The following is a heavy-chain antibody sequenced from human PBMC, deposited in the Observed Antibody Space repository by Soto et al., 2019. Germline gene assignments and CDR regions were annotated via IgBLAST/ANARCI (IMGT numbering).Heavy chain of an antibody. D-gene: IGHD4-17*01. J-gene: IGHJ6*02. CDR3: ARDGTRTVTTDYGMDV. Sequence: QVQLVESGGGVVQPGRSLRLSCAASGFTFSSYAMHWVRQAPGKGLEWVAVISYDGSNKYYADSVKGRFTISRDNSKNTLYLQMNSLRAEDTAVYYCARDGTRTVTTDYGMDVWGQGTTVTVSS. CDR1: GFTFSSYA. V-gene: IGHV3-30-3*01. CDR2: ISYDGSNK.